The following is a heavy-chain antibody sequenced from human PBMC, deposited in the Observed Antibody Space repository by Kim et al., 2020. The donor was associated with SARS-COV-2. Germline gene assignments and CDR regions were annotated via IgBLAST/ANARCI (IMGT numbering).Heavy chain of an antibody. V-gene: IGHV3-30*02. D-gene: IGHD3-9*01. CDR3: AKDLVSPGF. CDR2: SNK. Sequence: SNKYYAASVKGRFTISRDNSKNTLYLQMNSLRAEDTAVYYCAKDLVSPGFWGQGTLVTVSS. J-gene: IGHJ4*02.